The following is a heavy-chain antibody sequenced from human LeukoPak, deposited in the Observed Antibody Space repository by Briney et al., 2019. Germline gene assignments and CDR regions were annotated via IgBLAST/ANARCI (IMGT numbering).Heavy chain of an antibody. CDR2: IYNSANT. CDR3: ARRFSSRSDGNGYYYGHDAFDV. V-gene: IGHV4-59*08. CDR1: DDSISSSY. D-gene: IGHD3-22*01. Sequence: PSETLSLTCSVSDDSISSSYWSWIRQPPGKGLEWIGNIYNSANTNYNPSLQSRVTMSVDTSKSQFSLQLTSVSAADTAVYYCARRFSSRSDGNGYYYGHDAFDVWGQGTLVTASS. J-gene: IGHJ3*01.